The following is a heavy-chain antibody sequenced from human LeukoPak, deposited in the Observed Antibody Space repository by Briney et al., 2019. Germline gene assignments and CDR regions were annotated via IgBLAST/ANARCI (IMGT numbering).Heavy chain of an antibody. CDR1: DGSITSSSC. CDR3: ARGPSSSGYYYGMDV. J-gene: IGHJ6*02. V-gene: IGHV4-4*02. Sequence: PSGTLSLTCAVSDGSITSSSCWSWIRPPPGKGLEWIGEINHSGSTNYNPSLKSRVTISVDTSKNQYSLKLSSVTAADTAVYYCARGPSSSGYYYGMDVWGQGTTVTVSS. CDR2: INHSGST. D-gene: IGHD6-13*01.